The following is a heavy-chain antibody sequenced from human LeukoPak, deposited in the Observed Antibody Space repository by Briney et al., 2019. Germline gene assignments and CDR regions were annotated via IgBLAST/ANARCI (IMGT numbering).Heavy chain of an antibody. CDR2: ISSGSSSI. V-gene: IGHV3-48*03. J-gene: IGHJ4*02. CDR3: ARGGIAARFAY. D-gene: IGHD6-6*01. Sequence: PGGSLRLSCAASGFTFSSYEMNWVRQAPGKGLEWVSYISSGSSSIFYAGSVKGRFTISRDNAKNSLYLQMNSLRVEDTAVYYCARGGIAARFAYWGQGTLVTVSS. CDR1: GFTFSSYE.